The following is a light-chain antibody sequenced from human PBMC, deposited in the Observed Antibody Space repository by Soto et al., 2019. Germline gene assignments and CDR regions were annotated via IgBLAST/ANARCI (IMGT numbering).Light chain of an antibody. CDR3: ETWGSNHWV. V-gene: IGLV4-60*03. CDR2: LEGSGSY. Sequence: QPVLTQSSSASASLGSSVKLTCTLSSGHSSYIIAWHQQQPGKAPRYLMKLEGSGSYNKGSGVPDRFSGSSSGADRYLTISNLQSEDAADYYCETWGSNHWVFGGGTKLTVL. CDR1: SGHSSYI. J-gene: IGLJ3*02.